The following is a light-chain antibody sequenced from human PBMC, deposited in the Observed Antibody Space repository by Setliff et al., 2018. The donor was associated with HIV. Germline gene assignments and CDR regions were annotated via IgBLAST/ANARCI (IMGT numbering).Light chain of an antibody. V-gene: IGLV1-47*01. Sequence: QSALTQPPSASGTPGQRVTISCSGSRSNIGRNSVTWYQQFPGAAPKLLIYRNDQRPSGVPDRFSGSKSGTSASLAISGLRSEDEADYYCAAWDDSLSGYVFGTGTKV. CDR3: AAWDDSLSGYV. J-gene: IGLJ1*01. CDR2: RND. CDR1: RSNIGRNS.